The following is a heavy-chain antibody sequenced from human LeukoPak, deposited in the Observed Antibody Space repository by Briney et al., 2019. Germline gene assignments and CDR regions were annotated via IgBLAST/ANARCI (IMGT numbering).Heavy chain of an antibody. J-gene: IGHJ4*02. CDR1: GFTFDDYG. V-gene: IGHV3-20*04. D-gene: IGHD1-26*01. CDR3: TTAPAGNLDFDY. CDR2: INWNGGST. Sequence: GGSLRLSCAASGFTFDDYGMSWVRQAPGKGLEWVSGINWNGGSTGYADSVKGRSTISRDNAKNSLYLQMNSLKTEDTAVYYCTTAPAGNLDFDYWGQGTLVTVSS.